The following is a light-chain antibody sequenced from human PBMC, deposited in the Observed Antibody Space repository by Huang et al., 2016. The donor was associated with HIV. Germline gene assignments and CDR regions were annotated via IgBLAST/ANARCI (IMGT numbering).Light chain of an antibody. CDR3: MQSIHLRT. V-gene: IGKV2-29*02. CDR1: QSLLLGDGKTY. Sequence: IVMTQTPLSLSVTPGQPATISCKSNQSLLLGDGKTYLYWYLQRAVQSPQPLIYEVSSRFSGVPDRFSGRGSGTDFTLKISRVEAGDVGIYYCMQSIHLRTFGQGTKLEIK. CDR2: EVS. J-gene: IGKJ2*02.